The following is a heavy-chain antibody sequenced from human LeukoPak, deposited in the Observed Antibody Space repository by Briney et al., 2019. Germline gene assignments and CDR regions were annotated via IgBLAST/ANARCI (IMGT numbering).Heavy chain of an antibody. CDR1: GGSFSDHY. Sequence: SETLSLTCAVYGGSFSDHYWNWIRQPPGKGLVWIGEINHSGTTNYNASLKSRVTISVDTSKNHFSLKLNSMTAADTAVYYCARKASHFSYGLRAIDYWGQGNLVTVSS. D-gene: IGHD5-18*01. CDR2: INHSGTT. V-gene: IGHV4-34*01. CDR3: ARKASHFSYGLRAIDY. J-gene: IGHJ4*02.